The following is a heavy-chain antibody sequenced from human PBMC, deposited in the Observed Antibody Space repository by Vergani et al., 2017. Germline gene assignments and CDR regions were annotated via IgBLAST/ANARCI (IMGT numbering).Heavy chain of an antibody. D-gene: IGHD3-22*01. CDR2: IYYSGSN. V-gene: IGHV4-31*03. Sequence: QVQLQESGPGLVKPSQTLSLTCTVSGVSISSGGYYWSWVRQHPGKGLEWIGYIYYSGSNYYNPSLKSRVTISVDTSKKQFSLKLSSVTAADTAVYYCARVDYYDSSGAQGYYFDYWGQGTLVTVSS. J-gene: IGHJ4*02. CDR1: GVSISSGGYY. CDR3: ARVDYYDSSGAQGYYFDY.